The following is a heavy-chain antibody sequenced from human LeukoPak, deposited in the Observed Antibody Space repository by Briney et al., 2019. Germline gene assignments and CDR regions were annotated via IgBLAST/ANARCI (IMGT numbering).Heavy chain of an antibody. D-gene: IGHD3-22*01. CDR2: INHSGST. J-gene: IGHJ4*02. CDR1: GGSFSGYY. CDR3: ASRRVTYYYDSSGYYYGSPGRYFDY. V-gene: IGHV4-34*01. Sequence: ASETLSLTCAVYGGSFSGYYWSWIRQPPGKGLEWIGEINHSGSTNYNPSLKSRVTISVDTSKNQFSLKLSSVTAADTAVYYCASRRVTYYYDSSGYYYGSPGRYFDYWGQGTLVTVSS.